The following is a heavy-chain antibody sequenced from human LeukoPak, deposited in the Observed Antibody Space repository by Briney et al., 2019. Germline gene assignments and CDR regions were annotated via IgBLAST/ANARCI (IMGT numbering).Heavy chain of an antibody. J-gene: IGHJ4*02. CDR1: GFTFSSSA. CDR3: AVTVAGDDWDY. V-gene: IGHV3-23*01. CDR2: ISASGGST. Sequence: GGSLRLSCAASGFTFSSSAMSWVRQVPGKGLEWVSGISASGGSTSYADSVRGRFTISRDNAKNSLYLQMNSLRAEDTAVYYCAVTVAGDDWDYWGQGTLVTVSS. D-gene: IGHD6-19*01.